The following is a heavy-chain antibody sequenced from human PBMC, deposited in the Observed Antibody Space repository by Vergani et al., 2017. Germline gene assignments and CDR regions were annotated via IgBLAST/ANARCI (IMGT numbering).Heavy chain of an antibody. J-gene: IGHJ6*03. D-gene: IGHD3-10*01. CDR2: IYYSGST. CDR3: ARGTSFGGGKASTQKDGSGSYYYMDV. V-gene: IGHV4-39*01. CDR1: GGSISSSSYY. Sequence: QLQLQESGPGLVKPSETLSLTCTVSGGSISSSSYYWGWIRQPPGKGLEWIGSIYYSGSTYYNPSLKSRVTISVDTSKNQFSLKLSSVTAADTAVYYCARGTSFGGGKASTQKDGSGSYYYMDVWGKGTTVTVSS.